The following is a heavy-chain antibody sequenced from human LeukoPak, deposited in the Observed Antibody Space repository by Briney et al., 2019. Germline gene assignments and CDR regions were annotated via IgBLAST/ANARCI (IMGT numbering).Heavy chain of an antibody. D-gene: IGHD1-20*01. V-gene: IGHV1-69*13. Sequence: SVKVSCKASGGTFSSYAISWVRQAPGQGLEWMGGIIPIFGTANYAQKCQGRVAITADESTSTAYMELSSLRSEDTAVYYCARDWLDNWEQNWFDLWGQGTLVTVSS. CDR1: GGTFSSYA. J-gene: IGHJ5*02. CDR2: IIPIFGTA. CDR3: ARDWLDNWEQNWFDL.